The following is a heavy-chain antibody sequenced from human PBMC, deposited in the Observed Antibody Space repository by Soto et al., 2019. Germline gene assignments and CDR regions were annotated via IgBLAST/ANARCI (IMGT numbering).Heavy chain of an antibody. V-gene: IGHV3-66*01. CDR3: ARAPPSCSGVSCYPSNKSDAFYI. CDR1: GFTVSSNY. D-gene: IGHD2-15*01. Sequence: GESLKISCAASGFTVSSNYMSWVRQAPGKGLEWVSVIYSGGSTYYADSVKGRFTISRDNSKNTLYPQMNSLRAEDTAVYYCARAPPSCSGVSCYPSNKSDAFYIWAKGQWSTSPQ. J-gene: IGHJ3*02. CDR2: IYSGGST.